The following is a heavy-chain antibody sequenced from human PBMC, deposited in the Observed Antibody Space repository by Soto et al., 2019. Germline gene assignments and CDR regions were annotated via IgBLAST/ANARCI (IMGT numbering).Heavy chain of an antibody. CDR1: GFTFSDYY. D-gene: IGHD6-13*01. CDR2: ISSSSTI. CDR3: ARLRAAAGTPVFI. J-gene: IGHJ4*02. V-gene: IGHV3-11*04. Sequence: PGGSLRLSCAASGFTFSDYYMNWVRQAPGKGLEWVSSISSSSTIYYADSVKGRFTISRDNAKNSLYLQMNSLRAEDTAVYYCARLRAAAGTPVFIWGQGTLVTVSS.